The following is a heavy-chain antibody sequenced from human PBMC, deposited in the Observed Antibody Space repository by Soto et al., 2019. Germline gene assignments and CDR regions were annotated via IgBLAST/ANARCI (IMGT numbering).Heavy chain of an antibody. CDR1: GFTFSSYA. CDR2: ISGSGGST. J-gene: IGHJ4*02. V-gene: IGHV3-23*01. CDR3: AKDPGLGLGSQYYFDY. Sequence: PGGSLRLSCAASGFTFSSYAMSWVRQAPGKGLEWVSAISGSGGSTYYADSVKGRFTISRDNSKNTLYLQMNSLRAEDTAVYYCAKDPGLGLGSQYYFDYWGQGTLVTVSS. D-gene: IGHD4-17*01.